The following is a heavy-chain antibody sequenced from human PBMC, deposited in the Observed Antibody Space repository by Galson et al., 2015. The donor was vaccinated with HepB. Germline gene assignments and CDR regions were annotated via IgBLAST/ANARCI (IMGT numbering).Heavy chain of an antibody. Sequence: SLRLSCAASGFTFSDYGMHWVRQAPGKGLEWLAVIWYDGSNKNYADSLKGRLTISRDNSKNTLYLQMNSLRAEDTAVYYCAREGMTAVTNFDYWGQGTLVTVSS. CDR1: GFTFSDYG. CDR3: AREGMTAVTNFDY. D-gene: IGHD4-17*01. CDR2: IWYDGSNK. J-gene: IGHJ4*02. V-gene: IGHV3-33*01.